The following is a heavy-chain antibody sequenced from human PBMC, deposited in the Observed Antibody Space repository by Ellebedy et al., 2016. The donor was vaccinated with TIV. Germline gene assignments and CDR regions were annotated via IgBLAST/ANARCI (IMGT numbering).Heavy chain of an antibody. CDR1: GGSISSYY. CDR3: ARVPPSGTYYGSFDI. Sequence: MPGGSLRLSCTVSGGSISSYYWSWIRQPAGKGLEWIGRIYTNGRTNYNPSLKSPVTMSVDTSKNQFSLNLTSVTAADTAVYYCARVPPSGTYYGSFDIWGQGTMVTVSS. J-gene: IGHJ3*02. CDR2: IYTNGRT. V-gene: IGHV4-4*07. D-gene: IGHD1-26*01.